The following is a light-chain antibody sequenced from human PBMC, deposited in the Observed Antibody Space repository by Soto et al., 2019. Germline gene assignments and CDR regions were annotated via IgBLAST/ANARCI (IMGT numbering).Light chain of an antibody. CDR2: EVT. Sequence: QSALTQPASVSGSPGQSITISCTGTSSDIGGFDYVSWYQHLPGKAPKLIIYEVTNRPSGVSHRFSGSKSGYTASLTISGLQAEDEADSYCNSYTSASTYVFGAGTKLTVL. CDR1: SSDIGGFDY. CDR3: NSYTSASTYV. J-gene: IGLJ1*01. V-gene: IGLV2-14*01.